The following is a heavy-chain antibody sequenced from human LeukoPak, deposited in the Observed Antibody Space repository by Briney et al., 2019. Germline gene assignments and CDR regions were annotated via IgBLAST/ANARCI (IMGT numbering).Heavy chain of an antibody. J-gene: IGHJ6*02. CDR1: GGSFSGYY. CDR2: INHSGST. D-gene: IGHD3-3*01. CDR3: ARRPTTIFGVVITYYYYYGMDV. V-gene: IGHV4-34*01. Sequence: SETLCLTCAVYGGSFSGYYWSWVRQPPGKGLEWIGEINHSGSTNYNPSLKSRVTISVDTSKNQFSLKLSSVTAADTAVYYCARRPTTIFGVVITYYYYYGMDVWGQGTTVTVSS.